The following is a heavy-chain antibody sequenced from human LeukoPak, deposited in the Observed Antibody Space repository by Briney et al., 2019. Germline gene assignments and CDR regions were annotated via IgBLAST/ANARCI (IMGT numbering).Heavy chain of an antibody. J-gene: IGHJ4*02. CDR3: AKDPSSGSYYGEVDY. Sequence: QSGGSLRLSCAASGFTFSSYWMHWVRQAPGKGLVWVSRINTDGRSTTYADSVKGRFTISRDNAKNTLYLQMNSLRAEDTAVYYCAKDPSSGSYYGEVDYWGQGTLVTVSS. CDR2: INTDGRST. CDR1: GFTFSSYW. D-gene: IGHD1-26*01. V-gene: IGHV3-74*01.